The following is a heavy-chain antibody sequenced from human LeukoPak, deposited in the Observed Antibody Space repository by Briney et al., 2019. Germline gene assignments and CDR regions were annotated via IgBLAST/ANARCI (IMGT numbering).Heavy chain of an antibody. D-gene: IGHD4-11*01. CDR1: GGSISSYY. CDR3: ARATGRTTVTKPYYYYMDV. V-gene: IGHV4-59*01. Sequence: PSETLSLTCTVSGGSISSYYWSWIRQPPGKGLEWIGYIYYSGSTNYNPPLKTRVTISVDTSKNQFSLKLSSVTAADTAVYYCARATGRTTVTKPYYYYMDVWGKGTTVTVSS. J-gene: IGHJ6*03. CDR2: IYYSGST.